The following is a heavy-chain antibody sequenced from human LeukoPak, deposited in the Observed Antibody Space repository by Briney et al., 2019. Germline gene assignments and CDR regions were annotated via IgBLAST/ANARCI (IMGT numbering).Heavy chain of an antibody. V-gene: IGHV3-30*02. CDR1: GFTFSTYG. CDR3: AELGITMTGGV. J-gene: IGHJ6*04. Sequence: GGSLRLSCAASGFTFSTYGMHWVRQAPGKGLEWVAFIQNDGSDKYYADSVKGRFTISRDNAKNSLYLQMNSLRAEDTAVYYCAELGITMTGGVWGKGTTVTISS. CDR2: IQNDGSDK. D-gene: IGHD3-10*02.